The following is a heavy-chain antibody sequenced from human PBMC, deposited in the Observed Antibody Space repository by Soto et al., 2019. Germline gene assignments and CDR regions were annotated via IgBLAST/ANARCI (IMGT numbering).Heavy chain of an antibody. Sequence: SETLSLTCTVSGGSISSYYWSWIRRPPGKGLEWIGYIYYSGSTNYNPSLKSRVTISVDTSKNQFSLKLSSVTAADTAVYYCARSPVDYGMDVWGQGTTVTVSS. CDR3: ARSPVDYGMDV. CDR1: GGSISSYY. J-gene: IGHJ6*02. V-gene: IGHV4-59*01. CDR2: IYYSGST.